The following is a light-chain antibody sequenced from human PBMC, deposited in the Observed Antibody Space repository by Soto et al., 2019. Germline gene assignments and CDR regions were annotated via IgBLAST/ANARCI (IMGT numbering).Light chain of an antibody. J-gene: IGLJ2*01. V-gene: IGLV1-40*01. CDR1: SSNIGAGYD. Sequence: QSVLTQPPSVSGAPGQRVTISCTGSSSNIGAGYDVHWYQQLPGTAPKLLIYGNSNRPSGVPDRFSGSKSSTSASLAITGLQAEDEADYYGQSYDSSLKVFGGGTKLTVL. CDR2: GNS. CDR3: QSYDSSLKV.